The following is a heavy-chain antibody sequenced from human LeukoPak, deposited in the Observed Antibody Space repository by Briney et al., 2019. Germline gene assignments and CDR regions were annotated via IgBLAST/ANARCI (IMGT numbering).Heavy chain of an antibody. D-gene: IGHD3-16*01. V-gene: IGHV1-2*04. CDR2: INPNSGGT. CDR1: GYTFTDYF. Sequence: GASVKVSCKASGYTFTDYFIHWVRQAPGQGLEWMGWINPNSGGTNYAQKFRGWVTMTRDTSISTAYLELSRLTSDDTAVYYWARGWAPRWFDPWGQGTLVTVSS. CDR3: ARGWAPRWFDP. J-gene: IGHJ5*02.